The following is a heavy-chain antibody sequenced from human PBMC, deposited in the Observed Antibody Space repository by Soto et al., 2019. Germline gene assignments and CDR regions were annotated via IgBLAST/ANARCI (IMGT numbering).Heavy chain of an antibody. CDR1: GFTFSSYG. V-gene: IGHV3-30*02. Sequence: GGSLRLSCAASGFTFSSYGMHWVRQAPGKGLEWVAVIWYDGSNKYYAGSVKGRFTISRDNSKNTLYLQMNSLRAEDTAVYYCAKDMDFGVAPDYYYYGMDVWGQGTTVTVSS. J-gene: IGHJ6*02. CDR2: IWYDGSNK. CDR3: AKDMDFGVAPDYYYYGMDV. D-gene: IGHD3-3*01.